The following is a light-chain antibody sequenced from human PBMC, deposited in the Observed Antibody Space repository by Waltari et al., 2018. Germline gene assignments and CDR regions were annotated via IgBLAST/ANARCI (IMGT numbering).Light chain of an antibody. Sequence: QSALTQPASVSGSPGQSITISCTGTSSDVGDYNSFSWYQQHPGKVPKLMIYDVSKRPSGVSDRFSGSKSDNTASLTISGLQAEDEADYYCCSYAGSTTLIFGGGTKLTVL. CDR1: SSDVGDYNS. CDR3: CSYAGSTTLI. J-gene: IGLJ2*01. CDR2: DVS. V-gene: IGLV2-23*02.